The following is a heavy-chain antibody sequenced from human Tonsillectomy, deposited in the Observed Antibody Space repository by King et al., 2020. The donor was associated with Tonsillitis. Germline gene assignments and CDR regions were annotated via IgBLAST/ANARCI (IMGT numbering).Heavy chain of an antibody. CDR2: INPNSGGT. J-gene: IGHJ4*02. CDR1: GDTVTGYY. CDR3: ARDGSTGWLAD. Sequence: QLVQSGAEVRKPGASVKVSCKASGDTVTGYYMHWVRQAPGQGLEWMGWINPNSGGTDYAQKFQGRVSVTRETSISTAYMELSRLRSDDTAVYYCARDGSTGWLADWGQGTLVTVSS. D-gene: IGHD6-19*01. V-gene: IGHV1-2*02.